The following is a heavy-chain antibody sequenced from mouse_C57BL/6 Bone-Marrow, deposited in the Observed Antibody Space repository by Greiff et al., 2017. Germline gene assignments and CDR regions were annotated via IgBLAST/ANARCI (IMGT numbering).Heavy chain of an antibody. Sequence: QVQLKESGPELVKPGASVKISCKASGYSFTSYYINWVKQRPGQGLEWIGWIYPGSGNTKYNEKFKGKATLTVDTSSSTAYMQLSSLTAEYSAVDYARVYDYWGQGTTLTVSA. CDR2: IYPGSGNT. D-gene: IGHD3-3*01. CDR3: RVYDY. V-gene: IGHV1-66*01. CDR1: GYSFTSYY. J-gene: IGHJ2*01.